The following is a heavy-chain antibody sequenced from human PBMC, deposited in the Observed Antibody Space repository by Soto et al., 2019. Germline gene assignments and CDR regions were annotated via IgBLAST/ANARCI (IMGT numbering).Heavy chain of an antibody. V-gene: IGHV1-69*13. J-gene: IGHJ6*02. Sequence: GASVKVSCKASGGTFSSYAISWVRQAPGQGLEWMGGIIPIFGTANYAQKFQGRVTITADESTSTAYMELSSLRSEDTAVYYCARKRGYSGYGPRGPVDVWGQGTTVTVSS. CDR3: ARKRGYSGYGPRGPVDV. D-gene: IGHD5-12*01. CDR1: GGTFSSYA. CDR2: IIPIFGTA.